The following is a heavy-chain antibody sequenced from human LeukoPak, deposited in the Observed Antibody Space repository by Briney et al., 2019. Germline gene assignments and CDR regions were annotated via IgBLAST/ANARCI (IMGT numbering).Heavy chain of an antibody. V-gene: IGHV1-69*04. J-gene: IGHJ4*02. Sequence: ASVKVSCKASGGTFSSYAISWVRQAAEQGLEWMGRIIPILGIANYAQKFQGRVTITADKSTSTAYMELSSLRSEDTAVYYCAGGSSFYYGGQGTLVTVSS. D-gene: IGHD3-10*01. CDR2: IIPILGIA. CDR3: AGGSSFYY. CDR1: GGTFSSYA.